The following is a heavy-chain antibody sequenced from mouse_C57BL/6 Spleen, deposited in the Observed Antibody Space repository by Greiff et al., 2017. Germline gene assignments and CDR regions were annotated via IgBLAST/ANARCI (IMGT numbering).Heavy chain of an antibody. CDR3: AGCGHHASDFDY. Sequence: VKLMESGPELVKPGASVKISCKASGYAFSSYWMNWVKQRPGKGLEWIGQINPGDGDTNYNGKFKGKATLTADKSSSTASLQLSSLTSEDSAFYCGAGCGHHASDFDYWGQGTTLTVST. CDR2: INPGDGDT. J-gene: IGHJ2*01. CDR1: GYAFSSYW. D-gene: IGHD1-1*02. V-gene: IGHV1-80*01.